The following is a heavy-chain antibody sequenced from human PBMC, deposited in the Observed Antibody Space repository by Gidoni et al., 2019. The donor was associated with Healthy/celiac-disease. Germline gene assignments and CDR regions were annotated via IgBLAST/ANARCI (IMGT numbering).Heavy chain of an antibody. J-gene: IGHJ6*03. CDR3: AKELGYCSGGSCYASLYYMDV. CDR2: ISGRGGST. V-gene: IGHV3-23*01. D-gene: IGHD2-15*01. Sequence: EVQLLESGGGLVQPGGSLRLPCAASGFTFSRYAISGVRQAPGKGLWWVAAISGRGGSTYYADSVKGRFTISRDNSKNTLYLQMNSLRAEDTAVYYCAKELGYCSGGSCYASLYYMDVWGKGTTVTVSS. CDR1: GFTFSRYA.